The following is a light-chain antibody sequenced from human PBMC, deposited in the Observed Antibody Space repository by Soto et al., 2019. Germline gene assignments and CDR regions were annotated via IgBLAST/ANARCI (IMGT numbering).Light chain of an antibody. CDR2: DVS. V-gene: IGLV2-11*01. CDR1: SSDVGGYTF. Sequence: QSALTQPRSVSGSPGQSVTISCTETSSDVGGYTFVSWDQQRPGKAPKLMIYDVSKRPSGVPDRFSGSKSGNTASLTISGLHAEDEADYYCCSSSGTYIFAVLFGGGTKLTVL. J-gene: IGLJ2*01. CDR3: CSSSGTYIFAVL.